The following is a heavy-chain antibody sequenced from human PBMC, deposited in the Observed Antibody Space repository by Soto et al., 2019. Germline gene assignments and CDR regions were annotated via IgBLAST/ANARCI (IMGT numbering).Heavy chain of an antibody. CDR2: IYHSGST. CDR3: ARAHFWSGYSTYYYYGMDV. V-gene: IGHV4-30-2*01. J-gene: IGHJ6*02. Sequence: PSETLSLTCAVSGGSISSGGYSWSWIRQPPGKGLEWIGYIYHSGSTYYNPSLKSRVTISVDRSKNQFSLKLSSVTAADTAVYYCARAHFWSGYSTYYYYGMDVWGQGTTVTVSS. CDR1: GGSISSGGYS. D-gene: IGHD3-3*01.